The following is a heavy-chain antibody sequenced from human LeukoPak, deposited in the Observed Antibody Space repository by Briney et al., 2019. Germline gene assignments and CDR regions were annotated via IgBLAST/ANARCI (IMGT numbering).Heavy chain of an antibody. CDR1: GGSISSSSYY. CDR2: IYYSGST. J-gene: IGHJ4*02. CDR3: AREYDFWSGHRYYFDY. D-gene: IGHD3-3*01. V-gene: IGHV4-39*02. Sequence: SETLSLTCTVSGGSISSSSYYWGWIRQPPGKGLEWIGRIYYSGSTYYNPYLKSRVTISVDASKTQFSLKLSSGTAADTAVYYCAREYDFWSGHRYYFDYWGQGTLVTVSS.